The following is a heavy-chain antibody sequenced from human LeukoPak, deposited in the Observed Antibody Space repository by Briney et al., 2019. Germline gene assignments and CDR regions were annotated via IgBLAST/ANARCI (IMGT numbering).Heavy chain of an antibody. V-gene: IGHV3-23*01. CDR2: ISGSGGST. Sequence: GGSLRLSCAASGFTFSSYAMSWVRQAPGKGLEWVSAISGSGGSTYYADSVKGRFTISRDNSKNTLYLQMNSLRAEDTAVYYCAKDLAPLYYDILTGYFDYWGQGTLVTVSS. CDR3: AKDLAPLYYDILTGYFDY. CDR1: GFTFSSYA. D-gene: IGHD3-9*01. J-gene: IGHJ4*02.